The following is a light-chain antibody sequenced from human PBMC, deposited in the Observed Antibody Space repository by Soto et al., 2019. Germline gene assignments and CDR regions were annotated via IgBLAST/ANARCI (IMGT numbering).Light chain of an antibody. V-gene: IGKV3-15*01. Sequence: EIVMTQSPATLSVSPGERATLSCRASQSVSSNLAWYQQKPGQAPRLLIYGASTRATGIPARFSGSGSGTEFTPTISSLQSEDFAVYYCPQYNNWPPCTFGQGTKLEIK. CDR2: GAS. CDR1: QSVSSN. J-gene: IGKJ2*02. CDR3: PQYNNWPPCT.